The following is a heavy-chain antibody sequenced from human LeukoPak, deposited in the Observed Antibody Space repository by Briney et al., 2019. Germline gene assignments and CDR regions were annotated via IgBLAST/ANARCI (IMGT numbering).Heavy chain of an antibody. J-gene: IGHJ4*02. CDR2: IYYSGST. CDR1: GGSISSYY. CDR3: ARVGILRYFDWFPYYFDY. Sequence: SETLSLTCTVSGGSISSYYWSWIRQPPGKGLEWIGYIYYSGSTNYNPSLKSRVTISVDTSKNQFSLKLSSVTAADTAVYYCARVGILRYFDWFPYYFDYWGQGTLVTVSS. D-gene: IGHD3-9*01. V-gene: IGHV4-59*12.